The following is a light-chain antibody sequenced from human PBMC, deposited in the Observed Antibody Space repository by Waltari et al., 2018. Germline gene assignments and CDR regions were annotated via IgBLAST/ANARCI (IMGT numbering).Light chain of an antibody. Sequence: QSGLTQPASVSGSPGQSITISCTGTSSDVGNYNLVSWYQQYPGKAPKLMVYEVTKRTSGVTDRFSGSKSGNTASVTIYGLQSEDEADYYCCSYAGLGIYVFGTGTKVTVL. CDR3: CSYAGLGIYV. CDR2: EVT. J-gene: IGLJ1*01. V-gene: IGLV2-23*02. CDR1: SSDVGNYNL.